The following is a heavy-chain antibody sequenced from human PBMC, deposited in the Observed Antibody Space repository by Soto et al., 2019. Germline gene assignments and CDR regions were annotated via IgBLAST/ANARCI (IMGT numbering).Heavy chain of an antibody. CDR1: GFTFSSYS. CDR3: ARDNLEAPKSAFDP. Sequence: PGRSLRLSCAASGFTFSSYSMNWVRQAPGKGLEWVSSISSSSSYIYYADSVKGRFTISRDNAKNSLYLQMNSLRAEDTAVYYCARDNLEAPKSAFDPWGEGTLVTVSS. J-gene: IGHJ5*02. CDR2: ISSSSSYI. V-gene: IGHV3-21*01.